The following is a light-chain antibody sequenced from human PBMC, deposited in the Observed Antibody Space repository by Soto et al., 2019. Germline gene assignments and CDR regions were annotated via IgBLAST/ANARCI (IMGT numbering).Light chain of an antibody. J-gene: IGKJ3*01. CDR3: QQYGASPIT. CDR2: GAF. V-gene: IGKV3-20*01. Sequence: EIVLTQSPGTLSLSPGERAILSCRASQSVSDNNLAWYQQKPGQAPRLLMYGAFFRVTGVPDRFSGSASGVDFTLTISRLEPEYFAVYFCQQYGASPITFGPGTKVYT. CDR1: QSVSDNN.